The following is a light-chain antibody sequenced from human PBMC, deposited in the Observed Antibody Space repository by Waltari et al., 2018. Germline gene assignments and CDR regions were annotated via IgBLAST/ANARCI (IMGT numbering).Light chain of an antibody. J-gene: IGLJ3*02. CDR3: ASYASSTTLV. CDR2: EVK. V-gene: IGLV2-14*01. Sequence: QSALTQPASVSVSPGQSITLSCTGPSRYFGRSDYVSCFHQHPGKAPKLIMYEVKTRPSGVSNRFSGSKSGNTASLTISGLQAEDEADYYCASYASSTTLVFGGGTKVTVL. CDR1: SRYFGRSDY.